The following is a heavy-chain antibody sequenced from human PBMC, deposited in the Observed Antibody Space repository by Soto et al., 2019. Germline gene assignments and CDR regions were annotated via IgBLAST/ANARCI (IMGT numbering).Heavy chain of an antibody. CDR1: GFTFSSYG. CDR3: AREGPETKRWRVGLFDY. Sequence: GGSLRLSCAASGFTFSSYGMHWVRQAPGKGLEWVAVIWYDGSNKYYADSVKGRFTISRDNSKNTLYLQMNSLRAEDTAVYYCAREGPETKRWRVGLFDYWGQGTLVTVSS. CDR2: IWYDGSNK. V-gene: IGHV3-33*01. D-gene: IGHD4-17*01. J-gene: IGHJ4*02.